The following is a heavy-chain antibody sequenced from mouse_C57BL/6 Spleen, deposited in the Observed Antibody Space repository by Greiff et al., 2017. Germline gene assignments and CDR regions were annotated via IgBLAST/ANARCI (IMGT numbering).Heavy chain of an antibody. CDR1: GFTFSSYA. J-gene: IGHJ2*01. Sequence: EVQVVESGGGLVKPGGSLKLSCAASGFTFSSYAMSWVRQTPEKRLEWVATISDGGSYTYYPDNVKGRFTISRDNAKNNLYLQMSHLKSEVTAMYYCASERYYANSLFDYWGEGTPLTVSS. CDR2: ISDGGSYT. CDR3: ASERYYANSLFDY. V-gene: IGHV5-4*01. D-gene: IGHD2-1*01.